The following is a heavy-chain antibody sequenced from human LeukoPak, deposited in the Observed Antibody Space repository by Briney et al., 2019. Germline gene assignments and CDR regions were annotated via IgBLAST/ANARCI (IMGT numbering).Heavy chain of an antibody. V-gene: IGHV1-18*01. D-gene: IGHD3-3*01. Sequence: ASVKVSCKASGYTFTSYGISWVRQAPGQGLEWMGWISAYNGNTNYAQKLQGRVTMTRDTSTSTVYMELSSLRSEDTAVYYCAGRITIFGVVTDYWGQGTLVTVSS. CDR2: ISAYNGNT. CDR1: GYTFTSYG. CDR3: AGRITIFGVVTDY. J-gene: IGHJ4*02.